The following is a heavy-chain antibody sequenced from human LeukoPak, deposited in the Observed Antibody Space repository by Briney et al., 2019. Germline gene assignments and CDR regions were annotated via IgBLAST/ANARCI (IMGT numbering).Heavy chain of an antibody. V-gene: IGHV3-7*01. CDR2: MNQDGSAI. D-gene: IGHD6-19*01. Sequence: QAGGSLRLSCAASGFTFSRHWMSWVRQTPGKGLERVAHMNQDGSAIYYVDSVKGRFTISRDNAKNSLCLQMTGLTVADTAVYYCARTVPGYPDDYFDNWGQGTLVTVSS. J-gene: IGHJ4*02. CDR3: ARTVPGYPDDYFDN. CDR1: GFTFSRHW.